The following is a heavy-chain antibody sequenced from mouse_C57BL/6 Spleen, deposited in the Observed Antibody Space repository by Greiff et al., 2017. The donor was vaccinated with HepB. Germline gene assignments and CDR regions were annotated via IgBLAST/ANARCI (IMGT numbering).Heavy chain of an antibody. CDR2: IYPGDGDT. Sequence: VQLVESGPELVKPGASVKISCKASGYAFSSSWMNWVKQRPGKGLEWIGRIYPGDGDTNYNGKFKGKATLTADKSSSTAYMQLSSLTSEDSAVYFCAEIYYGNSGNYFDYWGQGTTLTVSS. V-gene: IGHV1-82*01. CDR3: AEIYYGNSGNYFDY. D-gene: IGHD2-1*01. J-gene: IGHJ2*01. CDR1: GYAFSSSW.